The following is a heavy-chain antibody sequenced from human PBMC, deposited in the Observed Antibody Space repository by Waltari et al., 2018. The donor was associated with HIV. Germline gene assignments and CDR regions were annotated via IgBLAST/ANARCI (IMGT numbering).Heavy chain of an antibody. J-gene: IGHJ4*02. Sequence: EVRLMESGGGLAQPGGSLRLSCVVYGFSLDRTVMTWVRQPPRRGLEWVSSIGGSDNSTHYLDSVKGRFTISRDTSKSAIFLDMQSLGGDDTAIYYCATEALVASGPLAWWGQGVLVTVAS. CDR1: GFSLDRTV. CDR3: ATEALVASGPLAW. D-gene: IGHD6-19*01. CDR2: IGGSDNST. V-gene: IGHV3-23*01.